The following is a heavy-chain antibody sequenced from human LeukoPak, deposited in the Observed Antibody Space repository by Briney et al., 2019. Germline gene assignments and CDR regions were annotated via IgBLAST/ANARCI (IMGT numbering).Heavy chain of an antibody. J-gene: IGHJ4*02. V-gene: IGHV3-33*08. Sequence: PGGSLRLSCAASGFTFSSYAMHWVRQAPGKGLEWVALMWYDGSNKHYAGSVRGRFTISRDNSKNTLYLQMDSLRAEDTAVYYCARYCGGGNCYSGLDSWGQGTLVTVSS. CDR3: ARYCGGGNCYSGLDS. CDR2: MWYDGSNK. CDR1: GFTFSSYA. D-gene: IGHD2-15*01.